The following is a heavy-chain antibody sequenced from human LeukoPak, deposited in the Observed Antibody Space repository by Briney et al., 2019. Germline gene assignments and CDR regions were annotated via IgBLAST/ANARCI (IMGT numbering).Heavy chain of an antibody. J-gene: IGHJ4*02. CDR2: ISSSGSTI. CDR1: GFTFSSYE. V-gene: IGHV3-48*03. Sequence: GGSLRLSYAASGFTFSSYEMNWVRQAPGKGLEWVSYISSSGSTIYYADSVKGRFTISRDNAKNSLYLQMNSLRAEDTAVYYCAREGSGSYYYFDYWGQGTLVTVSS. CDR3: AREGSGSYYYFDY. D-gene: IGHD1-26*01.